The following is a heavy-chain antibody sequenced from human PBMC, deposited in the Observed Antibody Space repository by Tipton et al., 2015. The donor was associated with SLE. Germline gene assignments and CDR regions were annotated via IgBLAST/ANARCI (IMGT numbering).Heavy chain of an antibody. CDR1: GYSISSGYY. CDR3: ARGHERHYDSPNFDI. V-gene: IGHV4-38-2*02. Sequence: TLSLTCTVSGYSISSGYYWGWIRQSPGKGLEWIGYISYSGSTNYNPSLKSRVTISVDTSKNQFSLKLSSVTAADTAVYYCARGHERHYDSPNFDIWGQGTMVTVSS. D-gene: IGHD5-12*01. CDR2: ISYSGST. J-gene: IGHJ3*02.